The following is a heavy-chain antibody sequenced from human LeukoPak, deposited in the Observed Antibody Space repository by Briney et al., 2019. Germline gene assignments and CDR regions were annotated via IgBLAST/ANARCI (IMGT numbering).Heavy chain of an antibody. CDR1: GYSFTTYW. CDR3: ARRGASSEYFHD. V-gene: IGHV5-51*01. J-gene: IGHJ1*01. CDR2: IYPGDSDT. Sequence: GESLKISCTGFGYSFTTYWIGWVRQMPGKGLEWMGTIYPGDSDTRYSPSFQGQVTISADKSINAAYLHWSSLKASDTAIYYCARRGASSEYFHDWGQGTLVTVSS.